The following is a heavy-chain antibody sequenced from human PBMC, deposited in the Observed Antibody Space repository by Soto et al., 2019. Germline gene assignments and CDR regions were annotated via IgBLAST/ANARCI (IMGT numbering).Heavy chain of an antibody. J-gene: IGHJ4*02. CDR2: ISGNGGRT. D-gene: IGHD4-17*01. CDR3: AKERVTTTSFDY. CDR1: GFTFSTFA. V-gene: IGHV3-23*01. Sequence: PGGSLRLSCAASGFTFSTFAMNWVRQAPGKGLEWVSDISGNGGRTNYAGSVKGRFTISRDNSKNTLYLQMNTLRAEDTAVYYCAKERVTTTSFDYWGQGTLVTV.